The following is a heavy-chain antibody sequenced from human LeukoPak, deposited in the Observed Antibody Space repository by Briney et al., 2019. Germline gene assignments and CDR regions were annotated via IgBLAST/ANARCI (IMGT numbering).Heavy chain of an antibody. Sequence: PSETLSLTCTVSGGSISSSNYYWGWIRQPPGKGLEWIGSIYYSGSTYYNPSLKSRVTISVDTSKNQFSLKLSSVTAADTAVYYCASLAPVGITMVRAQDYWGQGTLVTVSS. J-gene: IGHJ4*02. CDR1: GGSISSSNYY. CDR2: IYYSGST. CDR3: ASLAPVGITMVRAQDY. V-gene: IGHV4-39*07. D-gene: IGHD3-10*01.